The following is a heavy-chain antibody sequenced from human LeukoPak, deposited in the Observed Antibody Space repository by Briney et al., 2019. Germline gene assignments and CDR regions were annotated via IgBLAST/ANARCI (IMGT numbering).Heavy chain of an antibody. J-gene: IGHJ1*01. CDR2: INPSGGST. D-gene: IGHD2-15*01. Sequence: ASVKVSCKASGYTFTSYYMHWVRQAPGQGLEWMGIINPSGGSTSYAQKFQGRVTMTRDMSTSTVYMELSSLRSEDTAVYYCARALGYCSGGSCHGYFQHWGQGTLVTVSS. CDR1: GYTFTSYY. V-gene: IGHV1-46*01. CDR3: ARALGYCSGGSCHGYFQH.